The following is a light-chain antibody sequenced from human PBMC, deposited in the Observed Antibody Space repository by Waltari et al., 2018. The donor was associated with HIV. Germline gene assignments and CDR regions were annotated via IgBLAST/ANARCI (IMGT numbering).Light chain of an antibody. V-gene: IGLV2-14*03. CDR1: NSDVVIHDSTY. J-gene: IGLJ2*01. CDR3: TSYTSTPITSGVV. CDR2: DVS. Sequence: QSALIQPASVSGSPGQSITISCTGTNSDVVIHDSTYVSWYQRHPGKVPKFLIYDVSNRPSGVSTHFSGSKSGSTASLTISGLQFEDEADYFCTSYTSTPITSGVVFDEGTTVTVL.